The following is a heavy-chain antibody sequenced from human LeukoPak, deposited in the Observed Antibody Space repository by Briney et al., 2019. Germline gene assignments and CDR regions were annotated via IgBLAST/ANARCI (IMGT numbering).Heavy chain of an antibody. CDR1: GFTLSSYA. J-gene: IGHJ3*02. Sequence: GGSLRLSCAASGFTLSSYAMSWVRQAPGKGLERVANIKQDGSEKYYVDSVKGRFTISRDNAKNSLYLQMNSLRAEDTAVYYCARDFVYYYDSSGYYFNDAFDIWGQGTMVTVSS. D-gene: IGHD3-22*01. CDR3: ARDFVYYYDSSGYYFNDAFDI. CDR2: IKQDGSEK. V-gene: IGHV3-7*01.